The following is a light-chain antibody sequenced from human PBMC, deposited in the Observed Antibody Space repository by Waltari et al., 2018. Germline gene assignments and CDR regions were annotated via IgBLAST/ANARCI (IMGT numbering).Light chain of an antibody. CDR1: SSDVGGYNF. CDR3: TSYTASSTLV. CDR2: EVR. V-gene: IGLV2-14*01. Sequence: QSALIQPASVSGSPGQSITISCTGTSSDVGGYNFVSWYQHHPGKAPQLLIYEVRGRPSGVSSRFFGSKTGNRASLTISGLLPEDEADYFCTSYTASSTLVFGGGTKVTVL. J-gene: IGLJ3*02.